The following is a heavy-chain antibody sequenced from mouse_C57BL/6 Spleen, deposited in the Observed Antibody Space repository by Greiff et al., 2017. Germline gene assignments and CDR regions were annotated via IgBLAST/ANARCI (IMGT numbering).Heavy chain of an antibody. D-gene: IGHD2-4*01. CDR1: GYTFTSYW. CDR2: IDPSDSYT. V-gene: IGHV1-50*01. J-gene: IGHJ4*01. CDR3: ARGVYYDYDERGAMDY. Sequence: QVQLKQPGAELVKPGASVKLSCKASGYTFTSYWMQWVKQRPGQGLEWIGEIDPSDSYTNYNQKFKGKATLTVDTSSSTAYMQLSSLTSEDSAVYYCARGVYYDYDERGAMDYWGQGTSVTVSS.